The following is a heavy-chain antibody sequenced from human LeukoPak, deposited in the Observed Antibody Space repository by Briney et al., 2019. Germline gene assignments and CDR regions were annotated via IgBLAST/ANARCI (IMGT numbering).Heavy chain of an antibody. CDR1: GFTFSNAW. CDR2: VYKSGTT. D-gene: IGHD2-8*01. CDR3: ARLIVGCTDGVCYKGHLC. Sequence: PGGSLRLSCAASGFTFSNAWMSWVRQPPGKGLEWIGNVYKSGTTSYNPSLSSRVTMSIDTSKSQFSLRVNSVTAADTAVYYCARLIVGCTDGVCYKGHLCWGQGTLVTVSS. V-gene: IGHV4-4*02. J-gene: IGHJ4*02.